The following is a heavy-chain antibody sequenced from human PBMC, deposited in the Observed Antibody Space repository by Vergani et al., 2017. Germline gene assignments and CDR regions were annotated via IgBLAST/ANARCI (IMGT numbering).Heavy chain of an antibody. D-gene: IGHD5-18*01. CDR3: ARGNKDTAMVKDYYYYMDV. V-gene: IGHV4-34*01. Sequence: QVQLQQWGAGLLKPSETLSLTCAVHGGSFSGYYWSWIRQPPGKGLEWFGEINHSGSTNYNPSLKSRVTISVDTSKNQFSLKLSSVTAADTAVYYCARGNKDTAMVKDYYYYMDVWGKGTTVTVSS. CDR1: GGSFSGYY. J-gene: IGHJ6*03. CDR2: INHSGST.